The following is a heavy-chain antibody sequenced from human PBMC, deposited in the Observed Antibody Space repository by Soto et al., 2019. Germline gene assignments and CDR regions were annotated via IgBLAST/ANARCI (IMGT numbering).Heavy chain of an antibody. CDR2: ISVGGGSI. Sequence: EVQLVESGGGLVQPGGSLRVSCVASEFTFSSYALNWVRQAPGKGLEWVSYISVGGGSIFYADSVKGRFTISRGDATNSLYLQMNSLRDEDTAVYYCVGDHRWAFDFWGQGTMVTVSS. V-gene: IGHV3-48*02. CDR3: VGDHRWAFDF. D-gene: IGHD2-15*01. CDR1: EFTFSSYA. J-gene: IGHJ3*01.